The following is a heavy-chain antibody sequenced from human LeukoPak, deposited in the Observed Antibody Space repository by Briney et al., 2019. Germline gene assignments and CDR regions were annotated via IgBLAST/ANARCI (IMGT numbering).Heavy chain of an antibody. Sequence: SETLSLTCTVSGGSISSGGYYWRWIRQHPGKGLEWFGYICYSQSTYYNPSLKSRVTISVDTSKNQFSLKLSSVAAADTAVYYCARTTSGYCSSTSCYTGFLYYYYYMDVWGKGTTVTVSS. CDR2: ICYSQST. J-gene: IGHJ6*03. CDR3: ARTTSGYCSSTSCYTGFLYYYYYMDV. D-gene: IGHD2-2*02. CDR1: GGSISSGGYY. V-gene: IGHV4-31*03.